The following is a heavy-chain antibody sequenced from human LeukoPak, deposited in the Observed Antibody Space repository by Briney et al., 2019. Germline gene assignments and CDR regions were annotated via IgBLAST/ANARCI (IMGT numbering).Heavy chain of an antibody. Sequence: SETLSLTCAVYGGSFSGYYWSWIRQPPGKGLEWIGEINHSGSTNYNPSLKSRVTISVDTSKNQFSLKLRSVTAADTAVYYCARGGYAFDIWGQGTMVTVSS. CDR3: ARGGYAFDI. CDR2: INHSGST. J-gene: IGHJ3*02. CDR1: GGSFSGYY. V-gene: IGHV4-34*01.